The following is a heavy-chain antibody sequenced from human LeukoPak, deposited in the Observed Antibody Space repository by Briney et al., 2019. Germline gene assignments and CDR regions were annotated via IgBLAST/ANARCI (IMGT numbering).Heavy chain of an antibody. V-gene: IGHV4-34*01. CDR2: INHSGST. D-gene: IGHD6-13*01. CDR3: ARDPIAAAALGAFDI. Sequence: SETLSLTCAVYGGSFSGYYWSWIRQPPGKGLEWLGEINHSGSTNYNPSLKSRVTISVDTSKNQFSLKLSSVTAADTAVYYCARDPIAAAALGAFDIWGQGTMVTVSS. CDR1: GGSFSGYY. J-gene: IGHJ3*02.